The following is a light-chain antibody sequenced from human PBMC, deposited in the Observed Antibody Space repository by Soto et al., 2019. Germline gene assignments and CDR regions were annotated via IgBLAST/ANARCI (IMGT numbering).Light chain of an antibody. CDR1: SSDVGGYNF. V-gene: IGLV2-11*01. CDR3: CSYAGSYTGV. J-gene: IGLJ3*02. CDR2: DVS. Sequence: QSALTQPRSVSGSPGQSVTISCTGTSSDVGGYNFVSWYQQHPGKAPKLIIYDVSKRPSGVPDRFSGSKSGNTASLTISGLQAEDEADYYCCSYAGSYTGVFGGGTTLTVL.